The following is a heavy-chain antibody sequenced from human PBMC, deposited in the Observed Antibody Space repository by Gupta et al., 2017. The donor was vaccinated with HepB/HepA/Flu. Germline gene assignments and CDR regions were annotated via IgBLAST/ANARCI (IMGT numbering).Heavy chain of an antibody. CDR2: ISRSVTTI. D-gene: IGHD3-16*01. J-gene: IGHJ4*02. CDR1: GFTFSDYY. Sequence: QVQLVESGGGLVKPGGALRLSCAASGFTFSDYYMSCFRQAPGKGLEWVSYISRSVTTIYYADAVKGRFTICRDNAKNSLYLQLESLRVEDTAVYYCARTKARGRGFDYWGQGTLVTVSS. CDR3: ARTKARGRGFDY. V-gene: IGHV3-11*04.